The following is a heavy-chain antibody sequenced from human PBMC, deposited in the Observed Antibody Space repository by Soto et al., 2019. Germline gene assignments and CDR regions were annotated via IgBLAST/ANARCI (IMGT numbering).Heavy chain of an antibody. CDR2: IKSKTDGGTT. J-gene: IGHJ6*02. V-gene: IGHV3-15*01. D-gene: IGHD3-10*01. Sequence: GGSLRLSCAASGFTFSNAWMSWVRQAPGKGLEWVGRIKSKTDGGTTDYAAPVKGRFTISRDDSKNTLYLQMNSLKTEDTAVYYCTTGPYYYGSGSYYMGLIWYYGMDVWGQGTTVTVSS. CDR1: GFTFSNAW. CDR3: TTGPYYYGSGSYYMGLIWYYGMDV.